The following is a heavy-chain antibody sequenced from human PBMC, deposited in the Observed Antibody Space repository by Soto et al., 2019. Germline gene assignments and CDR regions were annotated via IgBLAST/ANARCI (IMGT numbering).Heavy chain of an antibody. CDR3: AKGVTIFDY. D-gene: IGHD4-17*01. V-gene: IGHV3-9*01. Sequence: EVQLVESGGGLVQPGRSLRLSCAASGFTFDDYAMHWVRQAPGKGLEWVSGISWNSGRIGYADSVKGRFTISRDNAKNSLYLQMNSLRAEDTALYYCAKGVTIFDYWGQGTLVTVSS. CDR1: GFTFDDYA. J-gene: IGHJ4*02. CDR2: ISWNSGRI.